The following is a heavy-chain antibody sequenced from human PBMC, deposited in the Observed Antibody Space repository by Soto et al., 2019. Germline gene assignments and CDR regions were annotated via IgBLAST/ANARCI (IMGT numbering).Heavy chain of an antibody. D-gene: IGHD3-9*01. CDR2: MSYDGSHE. CDR1: GFNFNYYP. J-gene: IGHJ6*03. Sequence: GGSLRLSCAASGFNFNYYPIHWVRQAPGKGLEWVALMSYDGSHEYYADSVKGRFSLSRDNSKNTVYLQMTGLRVDDTAVYYCARDAVLRYFDHYYLDVWGQGSTVTVYS. V-gene: IGHV3-30-3*01. CDR3: ARDAVLRYFDHYYLDV.